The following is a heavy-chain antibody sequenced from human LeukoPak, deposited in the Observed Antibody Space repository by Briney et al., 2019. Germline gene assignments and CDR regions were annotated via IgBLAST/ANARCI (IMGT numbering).Heavy chain of an antibody. CDR3: ARPSPDYGDYDFDY. J-gene: IGHJ4*02. Sequence: PGRSLRLSCAASGFTFSSYAMHWVRRAPGKGLEWVAVISYDGSNKYYADSVKGRFTISRDNSKNTLYLQMNSLRAEDTAVYYCARPSPDYGDYDFDYWGQGTLVTVSS. CDR1: GFTFSSYA. CDR2: ISYDGSNK. V-gene: IGHV3-30-3*01. D-gene: IGHD4-17*01.